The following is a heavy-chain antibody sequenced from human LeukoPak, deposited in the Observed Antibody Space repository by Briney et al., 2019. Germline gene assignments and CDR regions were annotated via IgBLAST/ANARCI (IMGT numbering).Heavy chain of an antibody. CDR2: VFSSGGT. CDR3: ARELSSSLRDSAYWYFDV. Sequence: SETLSLTCTVSGASISDNAWSWVRQPAGRGLEWIGRVFSSGGTLYNPSLNGRVTMSVDASKNQLSLKVTSVTVADTAVYYCARELSSSLRDSAYWYFDVWGRGTLVTVSS. D-gene: IGHD2/OR15-2a*01. CDR1: GASISDNA. J-gene: IGHJ2*01. V-gene: IGHV4-4*07.